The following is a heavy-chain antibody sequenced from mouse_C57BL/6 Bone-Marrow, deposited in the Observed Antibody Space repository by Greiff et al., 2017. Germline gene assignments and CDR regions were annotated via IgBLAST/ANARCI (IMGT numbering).Heavy chain of an antibody. Sequence: SGYTFTDYYMNWVKQSHGKSLEWIGDINPNNGGTSYNQKFKGKATLTVDKSSSTAYMELRSLTSEDSAVYYCARFLLIYYDYERYFDVWGTGTTVTVSS. CDR3: ARFLLIYYDYERYFDV. D-gene: IGHD2-4*01. CDR1: GYTFTDYY. J-gene: IGHJ1*03. CDR2: INPNNGGT. V-gene: IGHV1-26*01.